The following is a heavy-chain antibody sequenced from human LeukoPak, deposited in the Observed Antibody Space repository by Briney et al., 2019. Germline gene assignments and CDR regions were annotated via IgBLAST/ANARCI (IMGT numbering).Heavy chain of an antibody. D-gene: IGHD2-2*01. CDR3: ARNIVVVPAAQYYFDY. Sequence: SETLSLTCTVSGGSISSSSYYWGWIRQPPGKGLEWIESIYYSGSTYYNPSLKSRVTISVDTSKNQFSLKLSSVTAADTAVYYCARNIVVVPAAQYYFDYWGQGTPVTVSS. CDR2: IYYSGST. J-gene: IGHJ4*02. V-gene: IGHV4-39*07. CDR1: GGSISSSSYY.